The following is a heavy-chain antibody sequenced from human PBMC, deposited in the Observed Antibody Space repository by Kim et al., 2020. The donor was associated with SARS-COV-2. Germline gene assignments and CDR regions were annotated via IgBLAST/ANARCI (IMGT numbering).Heavy chain of an antibody. V-gene: IGHV4-31*02. J-gene: IGHJ2*01. CDR3: AGIEKDGWYFDL. Sequence: YYNPSLKSRVTISVDTSKNQFSLKLSSVTAADTAVYYCAGIEKDGWYFDLWGRGTLVTVSS. D-gene: IGHD2-15*01.